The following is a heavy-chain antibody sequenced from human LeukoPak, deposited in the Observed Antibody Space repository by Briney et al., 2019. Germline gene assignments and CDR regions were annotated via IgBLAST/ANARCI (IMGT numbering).Heavy chain of an antibody. V-gene: IGHV4-39*01. D-gene: IGHD1-26*01. CDR3: ARHAGAFNAFDI. Sequence: SETLSLTCTVSGGSISSSSYYWGWIRQPPGKGLEWIGSIYYSGSTYYNPSLKSRVTVSVDTSKNQFSLKLSSVTAADTAVYYCARHAGAFNAFDIWGQGTMVTVSS. J-gene: IGHJ3*02. CDR2: IYYSGST. CDR1: GGSISSSSYY.